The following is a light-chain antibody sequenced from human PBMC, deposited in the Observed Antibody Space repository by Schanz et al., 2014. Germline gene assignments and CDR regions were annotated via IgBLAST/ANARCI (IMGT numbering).Light chain of an antibody. Sequence: QSALTQPSSVSASPGQSITISCIGTNSDIGTYNYVSWYQQHPGKIPKLLIYDVTNRKSGVSSRFYGSKSGNTASLTISGLQTDDEADYYCSSYAGSNNVVFGGGTKLTVL. J-gene: IGLJ2*01. V-gene: IGLV2-14*03. CDR1: NSDIGTYNY. CDR2: DVT. CDR3: SSYAGSNNVV.